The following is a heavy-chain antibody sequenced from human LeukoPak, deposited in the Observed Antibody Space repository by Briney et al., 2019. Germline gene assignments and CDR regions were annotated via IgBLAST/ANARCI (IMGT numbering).Heavy chain of an antibody. J-gene: IGHJ6*02. CDR2: IEPDGNEK. CDR1: GFTFSSHW. D-gene: IGHD3-3*01. V-gene: IGHV3-7*01. Sequence: GGSLRLSCAGSGFTFSSHWMGWVRQAPGKGLEWVANIEPDGNEKYYVDSVKGRFTISRDNAKNSLYLQMNSLKADETAVYYCARVLWRNGYDAMDVWGQGTTVTVSS. CDR3: ARVLWRNGYDAMDV.